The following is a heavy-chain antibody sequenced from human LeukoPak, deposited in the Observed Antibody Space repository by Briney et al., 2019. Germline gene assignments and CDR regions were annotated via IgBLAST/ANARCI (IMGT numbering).Heavy chain of an antibody. CDR2: IYTSGST. J-gene: IGHJ6*03. D-gene: IGHD6-19*01. V-gene: IGHV4-4*07. Sequence: SETLSLTCTVSGGSISSYYWSRIRQPAGKGLEWIGRIYTSGSTNYNPSLKSRVTMSVDTSKNQFSLKLSSVTAADTAVYYCARVGWVAVAGTGRDYYMDVWGKGTTLTVSS. CDR3: ARVGWVAVAGTGRDYYMDV. CDR1: GGSISSYY.